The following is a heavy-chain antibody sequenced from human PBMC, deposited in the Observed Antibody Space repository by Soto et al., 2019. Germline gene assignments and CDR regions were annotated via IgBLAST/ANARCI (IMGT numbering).Heavy chain of an antibody. Sequence: GASVKVSCKASGYTFTSYAMHWVRQAPGQRLEWMGWINAGNGNTKYSQKFQGRVTITRDTSASTAYMELSSLRSEDTAVYYCARVPRIAVAGIWFDPWGQGTLVTVSS. J-gene: IGHJ5*02. CDR1: GYTFTSYA. CDR3: ARVPRIAVAGIWFDP. CDR2: INAGNGNT. V-gene: IGHV1-3*01. D-gene: IGHD6-19*01.